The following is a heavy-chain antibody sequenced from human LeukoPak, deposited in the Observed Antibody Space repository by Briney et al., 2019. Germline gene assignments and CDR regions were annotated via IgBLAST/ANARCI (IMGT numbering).Heavy chain of an antibody. CDR1: GFTFSSYS. V-gene: IGHV3-21*04. CDR2: ISSSSSYI. Sequence: GGSLRLSCAASGFTFSSYSMNWVRQAPGKGLEWVSSISSSSSYIYYADSVKGRFTISRDNAKNSLYLQMNSPRAEDTALYYCARAAPYYYGSGSYIRWGQGTLVSLSS. D-gene: IGHD3-10*01. CDR3: ARAAPYYYGSGSYIR. J-gene: IGHJ4*02.